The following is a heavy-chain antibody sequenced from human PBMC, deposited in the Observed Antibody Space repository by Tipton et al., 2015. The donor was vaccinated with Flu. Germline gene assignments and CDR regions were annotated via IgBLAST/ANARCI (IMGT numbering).Heavy chain of an antibody. CDR2: IYYSGST. CDR1: GGSISSYY. D-gene: IGHD3-22*01. V-gene: IGHV4-59*01. CDR3: ARLSSGYSIDY. Sequence: TLSLTCTVSGGSISSYYWSWIRQPPGKGLEWIGYIYYSGSTNYNPSLKSRVTISVDTSKNQFSLKLSSVTAADTAVYYCARLSSGYSIDYWGQGTLVTVSS. J-gene: IGHJ4*02.